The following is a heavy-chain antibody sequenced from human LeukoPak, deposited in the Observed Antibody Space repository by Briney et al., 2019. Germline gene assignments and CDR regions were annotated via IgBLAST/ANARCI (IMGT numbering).Heavy chain of an antibody. Sequence: GESLKISCKGSGYSFTRSWIGWVRQMPGKGLEWMGIIYPDDSDTRYSPSFQGQVTISADKSISTAYLQWSSLKASDTAMYYCARGDSGSYFPYYYYMDVWGKGTTVTVSS. J-gene: IGHJ6*03. CDR1: GYSFTRSW. CDR2: IYPDDSDT. V-gene: IGHV5-51*01. CDR3: ARGDSGSYFPYYYYMDV. D-gene: IGHD1-26*01.